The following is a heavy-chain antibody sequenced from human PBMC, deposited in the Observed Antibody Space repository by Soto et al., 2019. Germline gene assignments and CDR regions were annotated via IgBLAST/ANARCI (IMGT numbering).Heavy chain of an antibody. V-gene: IGHV3-74*01. D-gene: IGHD1-26*01. CDR3: SRGDRGAFDL. Sequence: EVQLVESGGGLVRPGGSLRLSCEASGFTFSYYWMHWVRQAPGKGLVWVSLIHSDGSSTTYAEFVKGRFIISRDNARNTVDLQMNSVRVEDTAVYYCSRGDRGAFDLWGQGTVVTVSS. CDR2: IHSDGSST. CDR1: GFTFSYYW. J-gene: IGHJ3*01.